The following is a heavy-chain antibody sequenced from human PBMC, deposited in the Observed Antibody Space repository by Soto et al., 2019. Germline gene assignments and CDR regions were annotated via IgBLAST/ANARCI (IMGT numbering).Heavy chain of an antibody. V-gene: IGHV4-30-4*01. CDR2: IYYRGST. D-gene: IGHD3-22*01. Sequence: SETLSLTCTVSGGSISSGDYYGRWRCQPPGKGLEWIGYIYYRGSTYYNPSLKSRVTISVDTSKNQFSLKLSSVTAADTAVYYCANSDHSGYRLDHWGQGALVTVSS. CDR1: GGSISSGDYY. J-gene: IGHJ4*02. CDR3: ANSDHSGYRLDH.